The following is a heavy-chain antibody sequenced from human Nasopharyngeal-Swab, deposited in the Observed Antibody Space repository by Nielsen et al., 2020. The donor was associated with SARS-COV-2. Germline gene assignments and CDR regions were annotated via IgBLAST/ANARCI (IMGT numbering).Heavy chain of an antibody. V-gene: IGHV3-33*01. CDR1: GFTFSSYG. Sequence: GGSLRLSCAASGFTFSSYGMHWVRQAPGKGLEWVAVIWYDGSNKYYADSVKGRLTTSRDNSKNTLYLQMNSLRAEDTAVYYCARDAHSYGFDYWGQGTLVTVSS. CDR2: IWYDGSNK. J-gene: IGHJ4*02. CDR3: ARDAHSYGFDY. D-gene: IGHD5-18*01.